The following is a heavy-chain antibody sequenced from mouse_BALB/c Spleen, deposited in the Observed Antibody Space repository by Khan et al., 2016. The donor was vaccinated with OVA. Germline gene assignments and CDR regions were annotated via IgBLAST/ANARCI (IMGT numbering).Heavy chain of an antibody. D-gene: IGHD1-1*01. CDR2: ISSDSNTI. CDR1: GLTITSYG. V-gene: IGHV5-17*02. Sequence: EVELVESGGGLVQSGGSRKLSCAASGLTITSYGMHWIRQAPEKGLEWVAYISSDSNTIYYADTVKGRFTISRDNPKNTLFLQMTSLRSGDTAMYFCATSYFYGYYFDYWGQGTTLTGSS. CDR3: ATSYFYGYYFDY. J-gene: IGHJ2*01.